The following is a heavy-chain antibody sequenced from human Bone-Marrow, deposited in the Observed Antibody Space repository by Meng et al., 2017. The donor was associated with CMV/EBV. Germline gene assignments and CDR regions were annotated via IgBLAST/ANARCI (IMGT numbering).Heavy chain of an antibody. D-gene: IGHD4-17*01. J-gene: IGHJ5*02. CDR2: IYSSGSP. CDR3: AREEGYGAYRYNWFDP. Sequence: SETLSLTCTVSGGSISSSSYYWGWIRQPPWKGLEWIGSIYSSGSPYYNPSLKSRVTISVDTSKIQFPLKLRSVTAADTAVYYCAREEGYGAYRYNWFDPVGKGSLVTVSS. V-gene: IGHV4-39*06. CDR1: GGSISSSSYY.